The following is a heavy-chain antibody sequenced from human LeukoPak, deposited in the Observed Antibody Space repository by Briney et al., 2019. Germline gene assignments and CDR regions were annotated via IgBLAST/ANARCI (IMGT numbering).Heavy chain of an antibody. J-gene: IGHJ3*02. D-gene: IGHD2-15*01. CDR2: ISWNSGSI. V-gene: IGHV3-9*01. Sequence: GRSLRLSCAASGFTFDDYAMHWVRQAPGKGLEWVSGISWNSGSIDYADSVKGRFTISRDNSKNTLYLQMNSLRAEDTAVYYCAKADRADAFDIWGQGTMVTVSS. CDR3: AKADRADAFDI. CDR1: GFTFDDYA.